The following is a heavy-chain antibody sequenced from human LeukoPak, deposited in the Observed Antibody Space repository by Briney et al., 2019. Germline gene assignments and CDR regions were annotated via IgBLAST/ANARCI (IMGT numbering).Heavy chain of an antibody. CDR2: IRPDGHT. J-gene: IGHJ3*01. V-gene: IGHV4-38-2*02. CDR1: GDFSTAYY. Sequence: PSETLSLTCIVSGDFSTAYYWGWIRQPPGKGLEWIASIRPDGHTCYNPSLKSQVTISVDRSRNQFSLNWKSLTAADTAVHYCARQVATKGEWAFDVWGQGTMVTVSS. CDR3: ARQVATKGEWAFDV. D-gene: IGHD5-12*01.